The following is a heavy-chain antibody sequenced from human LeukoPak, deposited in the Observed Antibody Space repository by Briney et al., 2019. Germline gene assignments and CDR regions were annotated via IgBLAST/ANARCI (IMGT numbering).Heavy chain of an antibody. CDR2: IKQDGSEK. J-gene: IGHJ4*02. D-gene: IGHD4-17*01. CDR1: GFTFSSYW. Sequence: QPGGSLRLSCAASGFTFSSYWMSWVRQAPGKGLEWVANIKQDGSEKYYVDSVKGRFTISRDNAKNSLYPQMNSLRAEDTAVYYCARAGRDYGDYVAYWGQGTLVTVSS. V-gene: IGHV3-7*01. CDR3: ARAGRDYGDYVAY.